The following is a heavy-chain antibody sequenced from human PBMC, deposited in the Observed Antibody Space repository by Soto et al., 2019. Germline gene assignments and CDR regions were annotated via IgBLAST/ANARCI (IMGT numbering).Heavy chain of an antibody. V-gene: IGHV3-21*01. J-gene: IGHJ4*02. D-gene: IGHD3-22*01. CDR1: GFTFSSYS. Sequence: EVQLVESGGGLVKPGGSLRLSCAASGFTFSSYSMNWVRQAPGKGLEWVSSISSSSSYIYYADSVKGRFTISRDNAKNSLYLQMNSLRAEDTAVYYCARDYYDSSGYLAPLDYGGQGTLVTGSS. CDR2: ISSSSSYI. CDR3: ARDYYDSSGYLAPLDY.